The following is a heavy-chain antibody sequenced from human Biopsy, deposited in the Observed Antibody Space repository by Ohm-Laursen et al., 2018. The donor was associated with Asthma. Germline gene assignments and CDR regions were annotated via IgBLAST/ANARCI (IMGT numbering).Heavy chain of an antibody. CDR1: SGPGGYMRSGNYY. D-gene: IGHD6-13*01. Sequence: SDTLSLTCSLSSGPGGYMRSGNYYWGWIRQPPGKGLEWIGSIYYSGTTYYNPSLGSRVTVSADTSKNQFFLKLTSVTAADTAVYYCVRGSSSWHHGPFHYYYGLDVWGQGTTATVSS. CDR2: IYYSGTT. CDR3: VRGSSSWHHGPFHYYYGLDV. J-gene: IGHJ6*02. V-gene: IGHV4-39*01.